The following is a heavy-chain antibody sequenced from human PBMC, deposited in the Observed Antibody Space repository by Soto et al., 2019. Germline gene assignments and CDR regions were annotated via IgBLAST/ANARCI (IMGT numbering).Heavy chain of an antibody. CDR1: GYTFTGYY. J-gene: IGHJ6*02. D-gene: IGHD2-2*01. CDR2: INPQTGGT. CDR3: ARERYQVISDGMDV. V-gene: IGHV1-2*02. Sequence: ASVKVSCKASGYTFTGYYIHWVREAPGQGLEWMGWINPQTGGTSYAQKFQGRVTLSRDTSINTAYLELSRLRFDDAAVYFCARERYQVISDGMDVWGQGTTVT.